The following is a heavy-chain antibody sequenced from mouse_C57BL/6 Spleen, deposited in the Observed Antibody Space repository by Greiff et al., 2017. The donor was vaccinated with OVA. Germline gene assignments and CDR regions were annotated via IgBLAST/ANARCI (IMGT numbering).Heavy chain of an antibody. Sequence: EVKLMESGPELVKPGASVKMSCKASGYTFTDYNMHWVKQSHGKSLEWIGYINPNNGGTSYNQKFKGKATLTVNKSSSTAYMELRSLTSEDSAVYYCARGRHLRLHFDYWGQGTTLTVSS. CDR1: GYTFTDYN. D-gene: IGHD3-2*02. V-gene: IGHV1-22*01. CDR3: ARGRHLRLHFDY. CDR2: INPNNGGT. J-gene: IGHJ2*01.